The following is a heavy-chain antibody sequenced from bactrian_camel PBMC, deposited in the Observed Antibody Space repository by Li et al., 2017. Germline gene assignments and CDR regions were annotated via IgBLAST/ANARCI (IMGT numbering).Heavy chain of an antibody. Sequence: QVQLVESGGGSVQAGGSLRLSCAASGYTTNRPCMGWYHQAPGKEREGVASLASDGSSIYANSLKGRFSISKDNARNTVYLQMNNLQPEDTATYYCAEGRGSRGEHCYSLNYWGQGTQVTVS. D-gene: IGHD6*01. V-gene: IGHV3S53*01. CDR2: LASDGSS. CDR3: AEGRGSRGEHCYSLNY. J-gene: IGHJ4*01. CDR1: GYTTNRPC.